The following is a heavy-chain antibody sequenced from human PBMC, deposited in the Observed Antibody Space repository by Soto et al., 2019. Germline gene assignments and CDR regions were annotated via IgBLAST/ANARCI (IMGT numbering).Heavy chain of an antibody. CDR1: GYTFTSYG. CDR3: ARALTPIDY. V-gene: IGHV1-18*01. J-gene: IGHJ4*02. CDR2: ISAHNGNT. Sequence: QFQLVQSGAEVKKPGASVKVSCKASGYTFTSYGISWVRQAPGQGLEWMGWISAHNGNTIYAQKHQGRVTMTTDTSTSTAYLELRRLRSDDTAVYYSARALTPIDYWGQGTLVTVSS. D-gene: IGHD3-9*01.